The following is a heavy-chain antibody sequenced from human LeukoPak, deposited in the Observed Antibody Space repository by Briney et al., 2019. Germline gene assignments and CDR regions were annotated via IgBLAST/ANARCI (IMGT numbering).Heavy chain of an antibody. CDR1: GFTFSSYW. Sequence: GGSLRLSCAASGFTFSSYWMHWVRQAPGKGLVWVSNINSDGSNTNYADSVKGRFTISRDNAKNTLYLQMNSLRAEDTAVYYCVNLKIPTLGTNGWGQGTLVTVSS. CDR3: VNLKIPTLGTNG. V-gene: IGHV3-74*01. J-gene: IGHJ4*02. CDR2: INSDGSNT. D-gene: IGHD1-1*01.